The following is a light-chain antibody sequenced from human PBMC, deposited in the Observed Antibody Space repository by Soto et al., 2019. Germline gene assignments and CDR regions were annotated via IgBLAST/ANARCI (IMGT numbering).Light chain of an antibody. V-gene: IGKV1-39*01. CDR2: AAS. J-gene: IGKJ1*01. CDR1: ENIRTY. CDR3: QQSYTAPSSVT. Sequence: DIPMTQSPSSLSASVGDRVTLTCRASENIRTYLNWYQQRPETAPKLLIYAASTLQSGVPSRFSGSGSGTEFNLTIGSLQPDDFATYYCQQSYTAPSSVTFGPGTKV.